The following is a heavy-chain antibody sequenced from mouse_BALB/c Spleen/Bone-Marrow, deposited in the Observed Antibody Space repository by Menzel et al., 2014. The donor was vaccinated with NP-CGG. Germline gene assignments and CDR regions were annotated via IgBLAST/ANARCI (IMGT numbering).Heavy chain of an antibody. CDR2: INPYNGGT. J-gene: IGHJ3*01. Sequence: EVQLQQSGPELVKPGASMKISCKASGFSFTGYTMNWVKQSHGKNLEWIGLINPYNGGTSYNQKFKGKATLTVDKSSSTAYMELLGLTSEDSAVYYCAREVIYCDYAGFAYWGQGTLVTVSA. D-gene: IGHD2-4*01. V-gene: IGHV1-18*01. CDR3: AREVIYCDYAGFAY. CDR1: GFSFTGYT.